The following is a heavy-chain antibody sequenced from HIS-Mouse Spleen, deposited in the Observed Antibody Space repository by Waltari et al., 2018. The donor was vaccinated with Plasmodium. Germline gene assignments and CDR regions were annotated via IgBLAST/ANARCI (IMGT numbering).Heavy chain of an antibody. Sequence: QVQLAQSGAEVKKPGASVKVSCKASGYTFTGYYMHWVRQAPGQGLEWMGWINPNSGDTSISTAYMELSRLRSDDTAVYYCARVLGYKAAAGTFVEYFQHWGQGTLVTVSS. CDR3: ARVLGYKAAAGTFVEYFQH. D-gene: IGHD6-13*01. J-gene: IGHJ1*01. V-gene: IGHV1-2*02. CDR2: INPNSG. CDR1: GYTFTGYY.